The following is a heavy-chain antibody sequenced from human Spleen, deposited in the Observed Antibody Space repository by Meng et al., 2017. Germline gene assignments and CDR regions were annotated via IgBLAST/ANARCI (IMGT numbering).Heavy chain of an antibody. CDR3: ARDVGGGYYLDYWFDP. D-gene: IGHD1-26*01. CDR2: ISAHNGNT. Sequence: ASVKVSCKASGYTFSNYGITWVRQAPGQSLEWMGWISAHNGNTNYAQKFQDRVTMTTDTSTNTAFMELRSLRSDDTAVYYCARDVGGGYYLDYWFDPWGQGTLVTVSS. V-gene: IGHV1-18*01. CDR1: GYTFSNYG. J-gene: IGHJ5*02.